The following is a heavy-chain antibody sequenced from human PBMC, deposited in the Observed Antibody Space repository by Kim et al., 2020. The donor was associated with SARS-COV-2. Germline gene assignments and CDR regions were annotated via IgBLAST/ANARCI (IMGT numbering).Heavy chain of an antibody. CDR3: ARETLEYGSGSYYSPRVFDP. D-gene: IGHD3-10*01. CDR2: IYYSGST. Sequence: SETLSLTCTVSGGSISSGDYYWSWIRQPPGKGLEWIGYIYYSGSTYYNPSLKSRVTISVDTSKNQFSLKLSSVTAADTAVYYCARETLEYGSGSYYSPRVFDPWGQGTLVTVSS. J-gene: IGHJ5*02. CDR1: GGSISSGDYY. V-gene: IGHV4-30-4*01.